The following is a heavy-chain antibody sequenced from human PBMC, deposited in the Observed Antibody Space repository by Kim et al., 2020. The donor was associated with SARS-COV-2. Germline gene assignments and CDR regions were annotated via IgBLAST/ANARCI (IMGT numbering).Heavy chain of an antibody. V-gene: IGHV3-11*01. CDR3: ARVRGAAGPFYYYYFGMDV. D-gene: IGHD6-13*01. CDR1: GFTFSDYY. J-gene: IGHJ6*02. CDR2: ISSSGNTI. Sequence: GGSLRLSCAASGFTFSDYYMSWIRQAPGKGLEWVSYISSSGNTIYYADSVKGRFTISRDNAKNSLYLQMNSLRAEDTAVYYCARVRGAAGPFYYYYFGMDVWGQGPTVTVSS.